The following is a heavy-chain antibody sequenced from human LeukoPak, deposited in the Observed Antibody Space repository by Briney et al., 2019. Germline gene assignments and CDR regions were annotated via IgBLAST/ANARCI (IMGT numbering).Heavy chain of an antibody. V-gene: IGHV3-30*03. Sequence: GGSLRLSWAASGFTFTTDGMHWVRQAPGNGLEWVAFISNDGSNKYYADSVKGRFPISRDNSKNTLYLQMNSLKAEDTAVYYCAVEPLAGDYVSYFDYWGQGTLVTVSS. CDR1: GFTFTTDG. CDR2: ISNDGSNK. J-gene: IGHJ4*02. CDR3: AVEPLAGDYVSYFDY. D-gene: IGHD4-17*01.